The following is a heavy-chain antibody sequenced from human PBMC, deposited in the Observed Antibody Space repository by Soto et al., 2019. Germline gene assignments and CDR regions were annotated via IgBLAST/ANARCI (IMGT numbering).Heavy chain of an antibody. CDR1: GFTFSSYA. D-gene: IGHD4-17*01. CDR2: ISGSGGST. CDR3: AREDYGGNPFDS. J-gene: IGHJ4*02. Sequence: EVQLLESGGGLVQPGGSLRLSCAASGFTFSSYAMSWVRQAPGKGLEWVSAISGSGGSTYYADSVKGRFTISRDNSKSSLYLQMKSLRAEDTAVYYCAREDYGGNPFDSWGQGTLVIVSS. V-gene: IGHV3-23*01.